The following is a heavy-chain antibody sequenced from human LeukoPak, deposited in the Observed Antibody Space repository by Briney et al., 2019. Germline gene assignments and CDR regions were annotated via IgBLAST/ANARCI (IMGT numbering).Heavy chain of an antibody. CDR2: IIPIFGTA. D-gene: IGHD3-3*01. Sequence: SVKVSCKASGGTFSSYAISWVRQAPGQGLEWMGGIIPIFGTANYAQKFQGRVTITADESTSTAYMELSSLRSEDTAVYYCARGDAYDFWSGPIDYWGQATLVTVSS. V-gene: IGHV1-69*13. CDR1: GGTFSSYA. J-gene: IGHJ4*02. CDR3: ARGDAYDFWSGPIDY.